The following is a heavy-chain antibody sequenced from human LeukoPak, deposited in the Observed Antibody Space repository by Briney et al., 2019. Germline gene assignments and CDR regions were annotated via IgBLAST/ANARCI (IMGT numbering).Heavy chain of an antibody. J-gene: IGHJ4*02. D-gene: IGHD3-16*02. CDR1: GGSISSYY. CDR2: IYTSGST. Sequence: PSETLSLTCTVSGGSISSYYWSWIRQPAGKGLEWIGRIYTSGSTNYNPSLKSRVTMSVDTSKNQFSLKLSSVTAADTAVYYCARGFGDYVWGSYRYPVYWGQGALVTVSS. V-gene: IGHV4-4*07. CDR3: ARGFGDYVWGSYRYPVY.